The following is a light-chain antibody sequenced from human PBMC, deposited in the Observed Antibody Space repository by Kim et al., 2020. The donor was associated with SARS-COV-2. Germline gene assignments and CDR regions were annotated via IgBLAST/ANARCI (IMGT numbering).Light chain of an antibody. CDR3: CSYAGRYTWV. CDR2: DVT. CDR1: SSDIGGYNY. V-gene: IGLV2-11*01. J-gene: IGLJ3*02. Sequence: QSALTQPRSVSGSPGQSVTISCTGTSSDIGGYNYVSWCQQHPGKAPKLMIYDVTERPSGVPDRFSGSKSGNTASLTISGLQAEDEADYYCCSYAGRYTWVFGGGTKLTVL.